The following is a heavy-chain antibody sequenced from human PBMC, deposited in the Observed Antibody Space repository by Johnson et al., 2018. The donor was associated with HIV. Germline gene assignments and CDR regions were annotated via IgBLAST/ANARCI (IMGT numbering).Heavy chain of an antibody. V-gene: IGHV3-13*01. Sequence: VQLVESGGGLVQPGGSLRLSCAASEFTFSNYDMHWVRQATGKGLEWVSTIGPAGDTYYPGSVKGRFTISRGNSKNSLYRQMNSQRAEDTAVYYCAKGGGTSGAAVLVAFDIWGQGTMVTVSS. CDR3: AKGGGTSGAAVLVAFDI. J-gene: IGHJ3*02. CDR1: EFTFSNYD. D-gene: IGHD2-2*01. CDR2: IGPAGDT.